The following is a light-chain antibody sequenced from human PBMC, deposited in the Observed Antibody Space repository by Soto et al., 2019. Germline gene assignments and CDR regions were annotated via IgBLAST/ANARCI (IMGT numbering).Light chain of an antibody. CDR1: QSVSSY. Sequence: EIVLTQSPATLSLSPGERATLSCRASQSVSSYLAWYQQKPGQAPRLLIYDASNRATGIPARFSGSGSGTDFTLTSRRLEPEDFAVYYCQQRSNWTFGQGTKVEIK. V-gene: IGKV3-11*01. CDR3: QQRSNWT. CDR2: DAS. J-gene: IGKJ1*01.